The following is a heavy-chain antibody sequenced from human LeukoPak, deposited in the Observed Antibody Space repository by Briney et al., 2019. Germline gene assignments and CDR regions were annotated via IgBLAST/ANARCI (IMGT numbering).Heavy chain of an antibody. CDR2: IRGSGGST. D-gene: IGHD3-22*01. J-gene: IGHJ4*02. Sequence: PGGSLRLSCAASGFTFSSYAMSWVRQAPGKGLEWVSAIRGSGGSTYYADSVKGRFTISRDNSKNTLYLQMNSLRAEDTAVYYCAKGNYYDSSGYPDYWGQGTPVTVSS. V-gene: IGHV3-23*01. CDR3: AKGNYYDSSGYPDY. CDR1: GFTFSSYA.